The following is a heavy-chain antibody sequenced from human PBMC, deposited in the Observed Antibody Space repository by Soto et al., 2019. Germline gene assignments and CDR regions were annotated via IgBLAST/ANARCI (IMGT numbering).Heavy chain of an antibody. CDR1: GGTFSSYA. Sequence: QVQLVQSGAEVKKPGSSVKVSCKASGGTFSSYAISWVRQAPGQGLEWMGGIIPIFGTANYAQKFQGRVTITADESTSTAYMELSRLRSEDTAVYYCARVMRDGDYVEYNFDYWGQGTLVTVSS. D-gene: IGHD4-17*01. J-gene: IGHJ4*02. CDR3: ARVMRDGDYVEYNFDY. CDR2: IIPIFGTA. V-gene: IGHV1-69*01.